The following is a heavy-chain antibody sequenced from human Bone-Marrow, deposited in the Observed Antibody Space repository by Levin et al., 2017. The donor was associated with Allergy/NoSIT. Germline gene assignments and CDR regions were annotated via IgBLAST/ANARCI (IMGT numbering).Heavy chain of an antibody. V-gene: IGHV3-30*04. Sequence: GGSLRLSCAASGFTFGDYAVHWVRQAPGKGLEWVALISYDGEKKYYTDSVKGRFTISRDNSENTLYLEMNSLTTEDTAVYYCARDAVKNGYIWDYFDYWGQGTLVTVSS. J-gene: IGHJ4*02. CDR3: ARDAVKNGYIWDYFDY. CDR1: GFTFGDYA. CDR2: ISYDGEKK. D-gene: IGHD5-24*01.